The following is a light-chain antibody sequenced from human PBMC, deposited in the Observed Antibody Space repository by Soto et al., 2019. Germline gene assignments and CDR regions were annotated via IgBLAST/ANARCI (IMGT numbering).Light chain of an antibody. V-gene: IGLV2-11*01. CDR3: CSYAGSYTLV. Sequence: QSALTQPRSVSGSPGQSVTISCTGTSSDFGGYNYVSWYQQHPGKAPKLMIYDVSKRPSGVPDRFSGSKSGNTASLTISGLQAEDEADYYCCSYAGSYTLVFGAGTKVTVL. CDR2: DVS. J-gene: IGLJ1*01. CDR1: SSDFGGYNY.